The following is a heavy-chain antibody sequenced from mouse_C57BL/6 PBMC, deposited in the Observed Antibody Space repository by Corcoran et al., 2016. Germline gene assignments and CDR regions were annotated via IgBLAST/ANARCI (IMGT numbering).Heavy chain of an antibody. J-gene: IGHJ3*01. CDR1: GYTFTTYG. CDR3: ASIYYGNYPAWFAY. D-gene: IGHD2-1*01. V-gene: IGHV9-3*01. Sequence: QIQLVQSGPELKKPGETVKISCKASGYTFTTYGMSWVKQATGKGLKWMGWINTYSGVPTYADDFKGRFAFSLETSASTAYLQINNLKNEDTATYFCASIYYGNYPAWFAYWGQGTLVTVSA. CDR2: INTYSGVP.